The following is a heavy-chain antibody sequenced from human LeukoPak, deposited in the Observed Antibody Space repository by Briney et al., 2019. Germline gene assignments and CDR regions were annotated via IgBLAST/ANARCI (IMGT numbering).Heavy chain of an antibody. D-gene: IGHD3-22*01. Sequence: GASVKVSCKASGYTFTNYDISWVRQAPGQGLGWMGWISAYNGNTNYAQKLQDRVTMTTDTSTSTAYMELRSLRSDDTAVYYCARDAAYYYDSSGYRRFDYWGQGTLVTVSS. CDR1: GYTFTNYD. CDR2: ISAYNGNT. CDR3: ARDAAYYYDSSGYRRFDY. J-gene: IGHJ4*02. V-gene: IGHV1-18*01.